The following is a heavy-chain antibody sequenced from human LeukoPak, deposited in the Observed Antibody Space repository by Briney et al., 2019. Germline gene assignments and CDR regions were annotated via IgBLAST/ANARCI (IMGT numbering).Heavy chain of an antibody. D-gene: IGHD6-13*01. CDR3: ARGYSSSWYFDY. CDR1: GGSIISYY. CDR2: IYYSGST. J-gene: IGHJ4*02. Sequence: SGTLSLTCTVSGGSIISYYWSWFRQPPGKGLEWIGYIYYSGSTNYNPTLKRRVTISVDTSKNQFPLKLSSVTAADTAVYYCARGYSSSWYFDYWGQGTLVTVSS. V-gene: IGHV4-59*01.